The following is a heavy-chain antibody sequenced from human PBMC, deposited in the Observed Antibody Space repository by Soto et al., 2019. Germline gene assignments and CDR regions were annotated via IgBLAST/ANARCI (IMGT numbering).Heavy chain of an antibody. Sequence: QVQLVQSGAEVKKPGSSVKVSCKASGGTFSSYAISWVRQAPGQGLEWMGGIIPIFGTANYAQKFQGRVTITADESTSTAYMELSSLRSEDTAVYYCARVGGXXXXXXXXXXXAFDYWGQGTLVTVSS. J-gene: IGHJ4*02. CDR1: GGTFSSYA. CDR2: IIPIFGTA. CDR3: ARVGGXXXXXXXXXXXAFDY. V-gene: IGHV1-69*12.